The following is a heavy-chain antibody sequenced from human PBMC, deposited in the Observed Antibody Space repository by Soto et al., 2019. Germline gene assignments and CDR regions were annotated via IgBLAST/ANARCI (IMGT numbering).Heavy chain of an antibody. Sequence: ASVKVSCKASGYTFTSYDINWVRQATGQGLEWMGWMNPNSGNTGYAQKFQGRVTMTRNTSISTAYMELSSLRSEDTAVYYCARDTVTTSLDYYYYGMDVWGQGTTVTAP. J-gene: IGHJ6*02. V-gene: IGHV1-8*01. CDR3: ARDTVTTSLDYYYYGMDV. CDR1: GYTFTSYD. D-gene: IGHD4-17*01. CDR2: MNPNSGNT.